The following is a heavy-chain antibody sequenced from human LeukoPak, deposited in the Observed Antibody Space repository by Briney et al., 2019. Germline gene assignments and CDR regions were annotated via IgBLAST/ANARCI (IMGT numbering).Heavy chain of an antibody. CDR3: ARGRDILTGMVFDY. V-gene: IGHV4-30-4*01. CDR1: GGSISSGDYY. CDR2: IYYSGST. Sequence: PSQTLSLTCTVSGGSISSGDYYWSWIRQPPGKGLEWIGYIYYSGSTYYNPSLKSRVTISVDTSKNQFSLKLSSVTAADTAVYYCARGRDILTGMVFDYWGQGTLVTVSS. J-gene: IGHJ4*02. D-gene: IGHD3-9*01.